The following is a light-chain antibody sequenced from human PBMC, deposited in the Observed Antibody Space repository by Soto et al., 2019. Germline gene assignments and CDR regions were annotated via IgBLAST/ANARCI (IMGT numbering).Light chain of an antibody. V-gene: IGLV1-40*01. CDR3: RSYGSCRCPLFV. CDR1: SSNIGAGYD. Sequence: QSVLTQPPSVSGAPGQRVSISCTGSSSNIGAGYDVHWYQHLPGTAPKLLIYANNNRPSGVPDRFSGSKSGTSASLAITGIQAEDEAYCFCRSYGSCRCPLFVFGFGVKV. CDR2: ANN. J-gene: IGLJ1*01.